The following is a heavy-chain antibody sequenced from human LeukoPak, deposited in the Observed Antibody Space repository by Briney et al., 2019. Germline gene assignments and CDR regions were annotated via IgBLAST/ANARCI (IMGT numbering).Heavy chain of an antibody. CDR2: ISYDGSNK. J-gene: IGHJ4*02. D-gene: IGHD6-19*01. Sequence: GGSLRLSCAASGFTFSSYGMHWVRQAPGQGLEWVAVISYDGSNKYHADSVKGRFTISRDNSKNTLYLQVNSLRPEDTAVYYCAKDPSSVWYYFDYWGQGTLVTVSS. V-gene: IGHV3-30*18. CDR3: AKDPSSVWYYFDY. CDR1: GFTFSSYG.